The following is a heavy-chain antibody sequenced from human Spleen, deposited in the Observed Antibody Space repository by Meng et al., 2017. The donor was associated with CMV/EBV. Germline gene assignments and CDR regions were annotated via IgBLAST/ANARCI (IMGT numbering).Heavy chain of an antibody. CDR1: GGSISSFY. J-gene: IGHJ4*02. Sequence: QSRLQEAGPGPVKPSESLSLTCSVSGGSISSFYWSWIRQPAGKGLEWIGRIYTSGSTNYNPSLKSRVTMSVDTSKNQISLRLRSVTAADTAVYYCATGSGDFDHWGQGTLVTVSS. CDR3: ATGSGDFDH. D-gene: IGHD1-26*01. CDR2: IYTSGST. V-gene: IGHV4-4*07.